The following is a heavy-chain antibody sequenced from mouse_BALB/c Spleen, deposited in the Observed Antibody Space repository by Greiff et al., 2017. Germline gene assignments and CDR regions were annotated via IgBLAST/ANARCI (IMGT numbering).Heavy chain of an antibody. CDR3: ARQAYYRYDGYYFDY. J-gene: IGHJ2*01. Sequence: EVQLVESGGGLVQPGGSLRLSCATSGFTFTDYYMSWVRQPPGKALEWLGFIRNKANGYTTEYSASVKGRFTISRDNSQSILYLQMNTLRAEDSATYYCARQAYYRYDGYYFDYWGQGTTLTVSS. CDR1: GFTFTDYY. V-gene: IGHV7-3*02. CDR2: IRNKANGYTT. D-gene: IGHD2-14*01.